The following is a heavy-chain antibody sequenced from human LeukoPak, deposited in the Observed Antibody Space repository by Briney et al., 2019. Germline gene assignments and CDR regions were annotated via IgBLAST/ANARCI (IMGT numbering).Heavy chain of an antibody. V-gene: IGHV4-39*07. J-gene: IGHJ3*02. D-gene: IGHD3-22*01. CDR2: INHSGST. CDR3: ARLGYDSSGSI. CDR1: GDSIRSSSYY. Sequence: SETLSLTCNVSGDSIRSSSYYWGWIRQPPGKGLEWIGEINHSGSTNYNPSLKSRVTISVDTSKNQFSLKLSSVTAADTAVYYCARLGYDSSGSIWGQGTMVTVSS.